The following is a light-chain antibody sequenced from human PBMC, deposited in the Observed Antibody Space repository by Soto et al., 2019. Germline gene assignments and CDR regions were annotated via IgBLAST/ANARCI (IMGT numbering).Light chain of an antibody. V-gene: IGKV1-33*01. J-gene: IGKJ4*01. CDR1: QDITND. CDR3: QHYDNVPIT. CDR2: EAS. Sequence: DIQMTQSPSSLSASVGDRVTITCQASQDITNDLNWYQQKPGKAPKVLIYEASNLETGVPSRFSGSGSGTDFTLTIISLQPEDVATYFCQHYDNVPITFGGGTKLEIK.